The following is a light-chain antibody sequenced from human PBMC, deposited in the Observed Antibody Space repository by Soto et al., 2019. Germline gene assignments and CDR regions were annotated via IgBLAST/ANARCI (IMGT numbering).Light chain of an antibody. Sequence: DIQMTQTPSSLSASIGDRVTITCRASQTITTYLNWYQHKPGKAPKLLLYGGSSLQSGVTSRFSGSGSGTDFTLTISNLQLEDFGTYYCLQSYITPWTFGQGTKVDI. CDR2: GGS. CDR3: LQSYITPWT. CDR1: QTITTY. V-gene: IGKV1-39*01. J-gene: IGKJ1*01.